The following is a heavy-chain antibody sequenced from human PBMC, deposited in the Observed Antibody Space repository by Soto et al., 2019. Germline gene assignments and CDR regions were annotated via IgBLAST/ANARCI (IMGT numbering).Heavy chain of an antibody. V-gene: IGHV4-59*01. D-gene: IGHD3-22*01. CDR1: GGSISSYY. CDR2: IYYSGST. J-gene: IGHJ4*02. CDR3: ARSLDYYDSRGYYYNGAPFDY. Sequence: SETLSLTCTVSGGSISSYYWSWIRQPPGKGLEWIGYIYYSGSTNYNPSLKSRVTISVDTSKNQFSLKLSSVTAADTAVYYCARSLDYYDSRGYYYNGAPFDYWGQGTLVTVSS.